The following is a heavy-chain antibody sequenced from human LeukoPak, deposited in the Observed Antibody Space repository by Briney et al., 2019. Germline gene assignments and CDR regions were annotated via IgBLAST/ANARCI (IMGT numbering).Heavy chain of an antibody. Sequence: GGSLRLSCAASGFTFSSFTMNWVRQAPGKGLEWVSSISSTSTYIHYADSVKGRFTISRDNAKNSLYLQMNSLRAEDTAVYYCAGYYYGSGSYDYWGQGTLVTVSS. J-gene: IGHJ4*02. CDR2: ISSTSTYI. CDR1: GFTFSSFT. V-gene: IGHV3-21*04. D-gene: IGHD3-10*01. CDR3: AGYYYGSGSYDY.